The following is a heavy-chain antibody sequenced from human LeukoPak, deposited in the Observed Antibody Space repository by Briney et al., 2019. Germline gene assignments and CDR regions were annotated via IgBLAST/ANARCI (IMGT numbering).Heavy chain of an antibody. V-gene: IGHV3-48*03. D-gene: IGHD3-10*02. CDR1: GFSFSSYA. CDR3: AELGITMIGGV. J-gene: IGHJ6*04. Sequence: GGSLRLSCATSGFSFSSYAMNWVRQAPGKGLEWISYISSSGSTIYYADSVKGRFTISRDNAKNSLYLQMNSLRAEDTAVYYCAELGITMIGGVWGKGTTVTISS. CDR2: ISSSGSTI.